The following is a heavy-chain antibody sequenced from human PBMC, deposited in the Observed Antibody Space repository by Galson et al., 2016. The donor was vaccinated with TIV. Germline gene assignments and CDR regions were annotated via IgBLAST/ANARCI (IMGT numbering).Heavy chain of an antibody. Sequence: PALVKPTQTLTLTCTFSGFSLSTSGVGVGWIRQPPGKALEWLALIYWDDDKSYSPSLKSRLTIPKDTSRNQVVLTMTNMDPVDTGTYYCAHRRTLYSDYRGAFDIWGQGTMVTVSS. D-gene: IGHD5-12*01. V-gene: IGHV2-5*02. CDR2: IYWDDDK. CDR1: GFSLSTSGVG. J-gene: IGHJ3*02. CDR3: AHRRTLYSDYRGAFDI.